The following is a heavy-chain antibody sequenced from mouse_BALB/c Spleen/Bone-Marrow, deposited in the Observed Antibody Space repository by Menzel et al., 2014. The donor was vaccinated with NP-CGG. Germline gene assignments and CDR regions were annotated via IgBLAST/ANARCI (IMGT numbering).Heavy chain of an antibody. CDR1: GLPFSSYA. D-gene: IGHD2-2*01. J-gene: IGHJ4*01. Sequence: HLEVSGGGSTKPGGSLKLSCAASGLPFSSYAMSWVRQSPEKRLAWVAEISRGGSYTYYPDTVTGRFTISRDNAKNTLYLEMSSLRSEDTAMYYCAREGYDGQIEYRGQGTS. V-gene: IGHV5-9-4*01. CDR3: AREGYDGQIEY. CDR2: ISRGGSYT.